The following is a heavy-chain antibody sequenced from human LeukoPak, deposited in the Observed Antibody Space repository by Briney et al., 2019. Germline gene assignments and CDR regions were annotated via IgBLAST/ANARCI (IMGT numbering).Heavy chain of an antibody. CDR2: INNDGSNP. Sequence: GGSLRLSCAASGFTFSNERMHWVRQAPGKGLLWVSYINNDGSNPTYADSVEGRFTISRDNAKSTLYLHMNSLRAEDTGVYFCAKSDPPSPYWGQGTLVTVSS. J-gene: IGHJ4*02. CDR3: AKSDPPSPY. V-gene: IGHV3-74*01. CDR1: GFTFSNER.